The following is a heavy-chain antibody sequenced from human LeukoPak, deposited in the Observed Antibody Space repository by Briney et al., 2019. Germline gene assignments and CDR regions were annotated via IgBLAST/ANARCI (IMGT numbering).Heavy chain of an antibody. CDR1: GHTFTGYY. CDR2: INPNSGGT. J-gene: IGHJ4*02. Sequence: ASVKVSCKACGHTFTGYYMHWVRQAPGQGLEWMGWINPNSGGTNYAQKFQGRVATTRDTSISTAYMELSRLRSDDTAVYYCARDFGRGYSGYDSNWGQGTLVTVSS. V-gene: IGHV1-2*02. D-gene: IGHD5-12*01. CDR3: ARDFGRGYSGYDSN.